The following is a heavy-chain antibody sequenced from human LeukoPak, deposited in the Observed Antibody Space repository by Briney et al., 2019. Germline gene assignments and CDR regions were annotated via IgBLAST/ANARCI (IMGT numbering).Heavy chain of an antibody. CDR2: ISAYNGNT. V-gene: IGHV1-18*01. Sequence: ASVKVSCKASGYTFSNYGISWVRQAPGQGLEWMGWISAYNGNTNYAQKLQGRVTMTTDTSTSTAYMELRSLRSDDTAVYYCARDIVVVVAARNYYYGTDVWGQGTTVTVSS. CDR1: GYTFSNYG. D-gene: IGHD2-15*01. J-gene: IGHJ6*02. CDR3: ARDIVVVVAARNYYYGTDV.